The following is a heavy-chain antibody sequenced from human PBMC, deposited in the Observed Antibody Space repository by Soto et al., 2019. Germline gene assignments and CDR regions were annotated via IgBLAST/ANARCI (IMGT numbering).Heavy chain of an antibody. V-gene: IGHV3-33*01. CDR1: GFTFSSHG. CDR3: ASDPASSMDV. J-gene: IGHJ6*01. Sequence: QVQLVESGGGVVQPGRSLRLSCAASGFTFSSHGMHWVRQAPGKGLEWVAAIWYDGSKKCYAGSVKGRFTVSRDDSKNTLYLEMNSLRAEDTAVYYCASDPASSMDVWGQGTTVTVSS. CDR2: IWYDGSKK. D-gene: IGHD6-25*01.